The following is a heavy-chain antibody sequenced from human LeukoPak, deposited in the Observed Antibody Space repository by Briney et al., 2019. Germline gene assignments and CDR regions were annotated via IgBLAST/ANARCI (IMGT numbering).Heavy chain of an antibody. Sequence: PGGSLRLSCAASGFTFSSYWMHWVRQASGKGLVWVSRINSDGSSTSYADSVKGRFTISRDNAKNTLYLQMNSLRVEDTAVYYCARGYYGHYYYYYMDVWGKGTTVTVSS. V-gene: IGHV3-74*01. J-gene: IGHJ6*03. D-gene: IGHD3-3*01. CDR3: ARGYYGHYYYYYMDV. CDR2: INSDGSST. CDR1: GFTFSSYW.